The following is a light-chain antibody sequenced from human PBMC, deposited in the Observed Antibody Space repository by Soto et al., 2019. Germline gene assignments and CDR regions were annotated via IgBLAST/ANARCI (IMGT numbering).Light chain of an antibody. CDR2: SSS. V-gene: IGKV1-39*01. CDR3: QQSYSTAYT. J-gene: IGKJ2*01. Sequence: DIQMTQSPSSLSVSVGDRVTITCRASQSISSYLNWYQQKPGKVPELLIYSSSDLQSGYPSRSNGSGSWTDLTLTISSLQPEDFATYCCQQSYSTAYTFGQGTKLEIK. CDR1: QSISSY.